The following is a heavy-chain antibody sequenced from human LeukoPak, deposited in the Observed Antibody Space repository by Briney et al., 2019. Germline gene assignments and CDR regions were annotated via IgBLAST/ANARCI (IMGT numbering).Heavy chain of an antibody. CDR2: VHLDGRT. CDR3: AREGGFYRPLDY. Sequence: PSDTLSLTHDVSGGSVTSTNYWTWVRQPPGKGLEWVGEVHLDGRTNYDPSIQSRLIMSVDLPENHIYLKLTSVTAADTAVYYCAREGGFYRPLDYSGQGTLVTVSS. J-gene: IGHJ4*02. CDR1: GGSVTSTNY. V-gene: IGHV4/OR15-8*01. D-gene: IGHD3-3*01.